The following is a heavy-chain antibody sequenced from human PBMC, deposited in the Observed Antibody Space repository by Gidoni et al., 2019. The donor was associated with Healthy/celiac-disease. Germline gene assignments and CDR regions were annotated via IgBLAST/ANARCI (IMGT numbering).Heavy chain of an antibody. D-gene: IGHD6-6*01. CDR1: GFTFSSYA. CDR3: ARDPGGSSSSPYFDY. V-gene: IGHV3-30-3*01. J-gene: IGHJ4*02. Sequence: QVQLVESGGGVVQPGRSLRLSCPSSGFTFSSYAMHWVRQAPGKGLEWVAVISYDGSNKYYADSVKGRFTISRDNSKNTLYLQMNSLRAEDTAVYYCARDPGGSSSSPYFDYWGQGTLVTVSS. CDR2: ISYDGSNK.